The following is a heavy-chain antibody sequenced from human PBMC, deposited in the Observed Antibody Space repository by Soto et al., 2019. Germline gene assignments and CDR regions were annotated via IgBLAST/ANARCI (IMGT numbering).Heavy chain of an antibody. D-gene: IGHD2-15*01. CDR3: AKGYLYCSGGSCYGPVDF. J-gene: IGHJ4*02. CDR1: GFPFSDFG. CDR2: VSNAGSST. V-gene: IGHV3-30*18. Sequence: GGSLRLSCAASGFPFSDFGMYWVRQAPGKGLEWVAVVSNAGSSTFYVDSVKGRFTISRDNSKRTVYLQMNSLRAEDTAVYYCAKGYLYCSGGSCYGPVDFWGQGTMVTVSS.